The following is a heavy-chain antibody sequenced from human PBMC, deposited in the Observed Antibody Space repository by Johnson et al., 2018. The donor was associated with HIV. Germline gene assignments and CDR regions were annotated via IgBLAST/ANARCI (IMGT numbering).Heavy chain of an antibody. V-gene: IGHV3-30-3*01. D-gene: IGHD3-22*01. CDR3: ARSQTMIVDGADAFDI. J-gene: IGHJ3*02. CDR1: GFTFSSYA. Sequence: QVQLVESGGGVVQPGRSLRLSCAASGFTFSSYAMHWVRQAPCKGLEWVAVISYDGSNKYYADSVKGRFTISRDNSKNTLYLQMNSLRAEDTAVYYCARSQTMIVDGADAFDIWGQGTMVTVSS. CDR2: ISYDGSNK.